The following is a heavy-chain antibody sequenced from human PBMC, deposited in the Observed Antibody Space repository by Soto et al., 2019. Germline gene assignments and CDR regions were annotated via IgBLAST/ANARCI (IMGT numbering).Heavy chain of an antibody. CDR3: VMVDNVTPTPQDV. J-gene: IGHJ6*02. V-gene: IGHV1-18*01. CDR2: ISPYTGNT. CDR1: GYIFVNYG. Sequence: QVQLVQSGDEVKKPGASVKVSCKASGYIFVNYGIAWVRQAPGQGLEWMGWISPYTGNTHSASKVQGRLTMTTDTSTSTAYMDLGSLTSDDTAVYYCVMVDNVTPTPQDVWGQGTKVTVSS. D-gene: IGHD5-12*01.